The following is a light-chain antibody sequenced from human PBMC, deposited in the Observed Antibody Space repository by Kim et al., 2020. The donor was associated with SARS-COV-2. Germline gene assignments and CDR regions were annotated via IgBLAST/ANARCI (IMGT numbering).Light chain of an antibody. CDR2: DAF. CDR1: QSVGSS. J-gene: IGKJ1*01. V-gene: IGKV3-11*01. CDR3: QQRGNWPLT. Sequence: EIVLTQSPGTLSLSPGERATLSCRASQSVGSSFAWYQQKPGQAPRLLIHDAFSRATGIPARFSGSGSGTDFTLTISSLEPEDFAVYYCQQRGNWPLTFGQGTKVDIK.